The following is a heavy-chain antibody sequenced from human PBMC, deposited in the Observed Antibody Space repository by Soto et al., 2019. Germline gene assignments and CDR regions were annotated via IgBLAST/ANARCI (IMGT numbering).Heavy chain of an antibody. CDR3: ARDLGDQLLSGTMDV. CDR1: GGSFSEFY. Sequence: PSETLSLTCAVYGGSFSEFYWSWIRQPAGKGLEWIGRIGPSENINYNPSLESRVTLSVDTSRNQFSLKLTSVTAADTAVYFCARDLGDQLLSGTMDVWGPGTTVTVSS. J-gene: IGHJ6*02. CDR2: IGPSENI. V-gene: IGHV4-59*10. D-gene: IGHD2-2*01.